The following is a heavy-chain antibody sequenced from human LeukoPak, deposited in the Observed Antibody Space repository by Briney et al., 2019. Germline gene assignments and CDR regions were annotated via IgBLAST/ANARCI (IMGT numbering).Heavy chain of an antibody. CDR2: IYDSGTT. V-gene: IGHV3-53*01. J-gene: IGHJ4*02. CDR3: AGRRSSGWYAY. D-gene: IGHD6-19*01. Sequence: GGSLRLSCATSGFTVSSNYVSWVRQASGKGLEWVSVIYDSGTTYYADSVKGRFLIFRDTSRNTVDLQMNSLRVEDTAVYYCAGRRSSGWYAYWGQGTLVTASS. CDR1: GFTVSSNY.